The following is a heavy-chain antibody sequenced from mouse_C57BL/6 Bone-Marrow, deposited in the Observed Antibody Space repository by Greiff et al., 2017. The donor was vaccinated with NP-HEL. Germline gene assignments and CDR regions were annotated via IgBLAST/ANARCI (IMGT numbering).Heavy chain of an antibody. J-gene: IGHJ1*03. Sequence: EVNLVESGGGLVQSGRSLRLSCATSGFTFSDFYMEWVRQAPGKGLEWIAASRNKANDYTTEYSASVKGRFIVSRDTSQSILYLQMNALRAEDTAIYYCARDAWAYSNFYWYFDVWGTGTTVTVSS. V-gene: IGHV7-1*01. CDR1: GFTFSDFY. D-gene: IGHD2-5*01. CDR3: ARDAWAYSNFYWYFDV. CDR2: SRNKANDYTT.